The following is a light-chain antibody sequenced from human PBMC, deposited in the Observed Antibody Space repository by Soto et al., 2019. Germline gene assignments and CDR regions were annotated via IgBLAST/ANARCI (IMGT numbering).Light chain of an antibody. Sequence: EIVLTQSPGTLSLSPGERATLSCRASQSVSNNYLAWYQQKPGQGPRLLIYGASSRATGTPDRFSGSGSGTDFTLTINRLEPEDFALYYCQQYGSSQWTFGQGTKVDIK. CDR2: GAS. J-gene: IGKJ1*01. CDR3: QQYGSSQWT. CDR1: QSVSNNY. V-gene: IGKV3-20*01.